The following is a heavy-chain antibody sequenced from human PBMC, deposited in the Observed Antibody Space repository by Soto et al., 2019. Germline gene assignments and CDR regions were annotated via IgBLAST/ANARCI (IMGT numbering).Heavy chain of an antibody. CDR1: GYSLTSYC. CDR3: ASLGVAVAVDGMYV. Sequence: GESVKISCNGSGYSLTSYCISWARQMPGKGLERMGGIDPSDSYTNYSPSFQGHVIISAEKSISSAYLRWSSLKATDTANSYRASLGVAVAVDGMYVWGQGTTVEVSS. J-gene: IGHJ6*01. V-gene: IGHV5-10-1*01. D-gene: IGHD6-19*01. CDR2: IDPSDSYT.